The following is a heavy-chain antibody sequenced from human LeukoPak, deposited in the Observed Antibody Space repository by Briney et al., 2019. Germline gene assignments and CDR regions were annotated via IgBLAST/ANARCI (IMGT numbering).Heavy chain of an antibody. V-gene: IGHV3-23*01. J-gene: IGHJ5*02. CDR2: IRGSAGCT. CDR3: AREYSSSSHNWFDP. Sequence: GGSLRLSRAASGFTFCSYAMSQVRHSPGTALECFSGIRGSAGCTCSVDSGKAGFTISRENSKTTMYLQMNGLSAAVTAVYCCAREYSSSSHNWFDPWGQGTLVTVSS. D-gene: IGHD6-6*01. CDR1: GFTFCSYA.